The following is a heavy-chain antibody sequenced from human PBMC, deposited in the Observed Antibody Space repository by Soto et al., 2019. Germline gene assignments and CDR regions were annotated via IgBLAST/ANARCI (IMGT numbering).Heavy chain of an antibody. CDR3: ATTLSGIAVALDPFDN. CDR1: GFNFDQYT. V-gene: IGHV3-43*01. CDR2: ISWEGGTT. Sequence: GGSLRLSCAASGFNFDQYTMHWVRQVPGKGLEWVSLISWEGGTTYYADSVKGRFTISRDNSKNSLYLQMNSLTTEDTALYYCATTLSGIAVALDPFDNWGQGTMVTVSS. D-gene: IGHD6-19*01. J-gene: IGHJ3*02.